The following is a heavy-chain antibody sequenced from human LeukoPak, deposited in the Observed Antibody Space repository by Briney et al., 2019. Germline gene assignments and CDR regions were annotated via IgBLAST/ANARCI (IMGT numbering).Heavy chain of an antibody. Sequence: PGGSLRLSCAASGFTFSSYAISWVRQAPGKGLEWVSAISGSGGSTYYADSVKGRFTISRDNSKNTLYLQMNSLRAEDTAVYYCASDFWSGYYTPMGVNYWGQGTLVTVSS. J-gene: IGHJ4*02. CDR2: ISGSGGST. V-gene: IGHV3-23*01. CDR3: ASDFWSGYYTPMGVNY. CDR1: GFTFSSYA. D-gene: IGHD3-3*01.